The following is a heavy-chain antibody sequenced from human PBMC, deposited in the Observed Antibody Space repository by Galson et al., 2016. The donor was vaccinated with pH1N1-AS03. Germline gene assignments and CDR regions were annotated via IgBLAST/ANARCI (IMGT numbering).Heavy chain of an antibody. CDR2: INPGGRGL. V-gene: IGHV3-7*03. CDR3: ARFGKNGGDLDS. CDR1: GFTFRIYW. Sequence: SLRLSCAASGFTFRIYWMTWVRQTPGKGLEWVATINPGGRGLYYADSLQGRFSISRDDAKNSLYLQMSSLRVEDTAVYYCARFGKNGGDLDSWGQGTLVSVSS. D-gene: IGHD3-10*01. J-gene: IGHJ4*02.